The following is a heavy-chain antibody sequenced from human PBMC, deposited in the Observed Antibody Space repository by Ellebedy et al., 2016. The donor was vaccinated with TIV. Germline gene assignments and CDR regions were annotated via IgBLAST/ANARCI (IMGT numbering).Heavy chain of an antibody. Sequence: AASVKVSCKASGGTFSSYAISWVRQAPGQGLEWMGGIIPIFGTANYAQKFQGRVTITADESTSTAYMELSSLRSEDTAVYYCARVEWELLTGFDYWGQGTLVTVSS. J-gene: IGHJ4*02. V-gene: IGHV1-69*13. D-gene: IGHD1-26*01. CDR2: IIPIFGTA. CDR3: ARVEWELLTGFDY. CDR1: GGTFSSYA.